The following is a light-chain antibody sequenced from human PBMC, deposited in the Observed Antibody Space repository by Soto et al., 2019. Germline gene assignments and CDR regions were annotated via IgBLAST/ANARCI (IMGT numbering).Light chain of an antibody. CDR2: GAS. J-gene: IGKJ5*01. Sequence: DIVMTQSPLSLPGTPGEPASISCRSSLSLLHSNGYNDLDWYLQKPGQSPELRIYGASSRASGIPDRFSGSGSGTDFTLTISRLEPEDFAVSYCQQYGSSITFGQGTRLEI. CDR3: QQYGSSIT. V-gene: IGKV2-28*01. CDR1: LSLLHSNGYND.